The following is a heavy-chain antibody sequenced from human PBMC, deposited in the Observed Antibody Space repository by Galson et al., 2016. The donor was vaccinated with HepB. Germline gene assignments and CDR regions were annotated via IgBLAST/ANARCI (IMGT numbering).Heavy chain of an antibody. D-gene: IGHD2-21*02. CDR3: AKGCGGNCFPPDV. CDR1: GFTFSTYA. Sequence: LRLSCAASGFTFSTYAMSWVRQAPGKGLEWVSFISGSRGSANYADSVKGRFTISRDNSKNTLYLQMNSLRAEDTAVYYCAKGCGGNCFPPDVWGQGTTVTVSS. V-gene: IGHV3-23*01. CDR2: ISGSRGSA. J-gene: IGHJ6*02.